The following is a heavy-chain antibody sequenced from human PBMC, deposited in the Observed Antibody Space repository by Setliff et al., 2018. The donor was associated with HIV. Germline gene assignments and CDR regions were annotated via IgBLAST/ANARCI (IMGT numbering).Heavy chain of an antibody. D-gene: IGHD1-26*01. CDR1: GFTVSSNY. V-gene: IGHV3-53*01. CDR2: IYSGGSA. CDR3: ARFIDSGGSPLGY. J-gene: IGHJ4*02. Sequence: PGGSLRLSCAASGFTVSSNYMSWVRQAPGKGLEWVSVIYSGGSAYYADSVKGRFTISRDNAKNTLYLQMNSLRAEDTAVYYCARFIDSGGSPLGYWGQGTLVTVSS.